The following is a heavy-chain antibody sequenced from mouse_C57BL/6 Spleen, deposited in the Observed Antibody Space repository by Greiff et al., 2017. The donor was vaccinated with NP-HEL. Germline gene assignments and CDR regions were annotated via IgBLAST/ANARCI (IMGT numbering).Heavy chain of an antibody. D-gene: IGHD2-5*01. CDR1: GYTFTEYT. J-gene: IGHJ4*01. Sequence: QVQLKQSGAELVKPGASVKLSCKASGYTFTEYTIHWVKQRSGQGLEWVGWFYPGSGSIKYNEKFKDRATLTADKATSTVYMELSRLTSSDTAVYICASHEESNFYAMAYWGQGTSVTVSS. V-gene: IGHV1-62-2*01. CDR2: FYPGSGSI. CDR3: ASHEESNFYAMAY.